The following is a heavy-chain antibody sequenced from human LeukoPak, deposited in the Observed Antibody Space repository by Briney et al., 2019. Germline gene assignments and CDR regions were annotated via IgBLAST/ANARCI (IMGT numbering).Heavy chain of an antibody. CDR3: ARVITMVRGVLNWFDP. D-gene: IGHD3-10*01. CDR1: GYTFTSYA. CDR2: INVGNGNT. V-gene: IGHV1-3*01. J-gene: IGHJ5*02. Sequence: ASVKVSCKASGYTFTSYAMHWVRQAPGQRLEWMGWINVGNGNTKYSQKFQGRVTITRDTSASTAYMELSSLRSEDTAVYYCARVITMVRGVLNWFDPWGQGTLVTVSS.